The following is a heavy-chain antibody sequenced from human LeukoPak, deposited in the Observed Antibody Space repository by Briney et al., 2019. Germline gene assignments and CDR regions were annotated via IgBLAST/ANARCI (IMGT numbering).Heavy chain of an antibody. Sequence: GGSLRLSCGASGFTFGDYAFHWVRQAPGKGLEWVSVIYSGGSTYYADSVKGRFTISRDNSKNTLYLQMNSLRAEDAAVYYCHYYDSSGYYRTLDYWGQGTLVTVSS. V-gene: IGHV3-66*01. CDR2: IYSGGST. CDR3: HYYDSSGYYRTLDY. CDR1: GFTFGDYA. D-gene: IGHD3-22*01. J-gene: IGHJ4*02.